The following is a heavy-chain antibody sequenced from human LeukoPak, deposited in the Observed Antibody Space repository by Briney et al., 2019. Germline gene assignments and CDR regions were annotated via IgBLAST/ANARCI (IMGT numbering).Heavy chain of an antibody. J-gene: IGHJ4*02. CDR2: INHSGST. D-gene: IGHD6-6*01. V-gene: IGHV4-34*01. CDR1: GGSFSGYH. Sequence: TSETLSLTCAVYGGSFSGYHWSWIRQPPGKGLEWIGEINHSGSTNYNPSLKSRVTISVDTSKNQFSLKLSSVTAADTAVYYCARYSSSYPLDYWGKGTLVTVSS. CDR3: ARYSSSYPLDY.